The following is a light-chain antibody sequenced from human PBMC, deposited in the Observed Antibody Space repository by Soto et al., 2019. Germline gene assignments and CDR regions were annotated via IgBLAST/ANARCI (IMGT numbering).Light chain of an antibody. J-gene: IGKJ1*01. CDR2: GTS. Sequence: EIVLTQSPGTLSLSPGERATLSCRASQNVGSRYLAWYQQKPGQASRLLIYGTSNRATGIPDRFSGSGSGTDVSLTSSSLQPGDLAVYYCQQYGSSPRTFGQVTKVEIK. CDR1: QNVGSRY. CDR3: QQYGSSPRT. V-gene: IGKV3-20*01.